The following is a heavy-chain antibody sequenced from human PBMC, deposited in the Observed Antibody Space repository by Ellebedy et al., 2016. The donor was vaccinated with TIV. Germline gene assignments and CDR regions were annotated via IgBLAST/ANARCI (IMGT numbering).Heavy chain of an antibody. CDR3: ASLYCGGDCFYWYFDL. J-gene: IGHJ2*01. Sequence: ASVKVSCKASGGTFSSYAIIWVRQAPGQGLEWMGRIIPILGIPNYAQKFQGRVTITADKSTSTAYMELSSLRSEDTAVYYCASLYCGGDCFYWYFDLWGRGTLVTVSS. V-gene: IGHV1-69*04. CDR1: GGTFSSYA. D-gene: IGHD2-21*02. CDR2: IIPILGIP.